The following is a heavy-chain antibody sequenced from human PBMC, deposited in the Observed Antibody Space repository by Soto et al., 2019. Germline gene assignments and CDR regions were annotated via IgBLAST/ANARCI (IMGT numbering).Heavy chain of an antibody. CDR3: VLKLGESFDH. Sequence: EVQLVESGGGLVQHGGSLRLSCAGSGFTVGANYMSWVRQAPGKGLGWVSTLYSGDSASYADSVRGRFTISKDRSKKTLELQMNSLRAEDTAVYYCVLKLGESFDHWGQGTLVTVYS. D-gene: IGHD3-16*01. CDR1: GFTVGANY. J-gene: IGHJ4*02. V-gene: IGHV3-66*01. CDR2: LYSGDSA.